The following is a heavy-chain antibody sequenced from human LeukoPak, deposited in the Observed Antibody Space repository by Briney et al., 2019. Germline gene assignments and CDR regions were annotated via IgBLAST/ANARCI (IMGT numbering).Heavy chain of an antibody. Sequence: SETLSLTCTVSGGSISSYYWSWIRQPPGKGLEWIGYIYYSGSTNYNPSLKSRVTISVDTSKNQFSLKLSSVNAADTAVYYCARGYYDSSGYFPFDYWGQGTLVTVSS. J-gene: IGHJ4*02. CDR3: ARGYYDSSGYFPFDY. CDR1: GGSISSYY. V-gene: IGHV4-59*01. CDR2: IYYSGST. D-gene: IGHD3-22*01.